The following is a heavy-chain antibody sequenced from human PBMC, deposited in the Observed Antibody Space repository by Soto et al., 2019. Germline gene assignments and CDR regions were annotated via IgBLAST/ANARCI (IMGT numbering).Heavy chain of an antibody. Sequence: PGGSLRLSCAASGFTFDDYAMHWVRQAPGKGLEWVSGISWNSGSIGYADSVKGRFTISRDNAKNSLYLQMNSLRAEDTALYYCAKGRDIAAAGYDWFDPWGQGTLVTVSS. V-gene: IGHV3-9*01. J-gene: IGHJ5*02. CDR3: AKGRDIAAAGYDWFDP. CDR1: GFTFDDYA. D-gene: IGHD6-13*01. CDR2: ISWNSGSI.